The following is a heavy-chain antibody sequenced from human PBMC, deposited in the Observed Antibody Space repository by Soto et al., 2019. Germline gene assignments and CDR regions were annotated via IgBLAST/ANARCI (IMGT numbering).Heavy chain of an antibody. Sequence: APMKGSCKGSWYTFTGHYIPWVRQAPGQGLEWMGWINPNSGGTNYAQKFQGWVTMTRDTSISTAYMELSRLRSDDTAVYYCARGSSSSGYAFDIWGQGTMVTVSS. V-gene: IGHV1-2*04. CDR2: INPNSGGT. J-gene: IGHJ3*02. CDR1: WYTFTGHY. D-gene: IGHD6-6*01. CDR3: ARGSSSSGYAFDI.